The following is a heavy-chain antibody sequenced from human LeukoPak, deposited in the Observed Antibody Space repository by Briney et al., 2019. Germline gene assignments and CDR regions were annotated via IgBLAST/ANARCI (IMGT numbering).Heavy chain of an antibody. CDR3: ARENPGTIFGVVQYGMDV. CDR2: ISSSSYI. J-gene: IGHJ6*02. Sequence: KLGGSLRLSCAASGFTFSSYSMNWVRQAPGKGLEWVSSISSSSYIYYADSVKGRFTISRDNAKNSLYLQMNSLRAEDTAVYYCARENPGTIFGVVQYGMDVWGQGTTVTVSS. D-gene: IGHD3-3*01. CDR1: GFTFSSYS. V-gene: IGHV3-21*01.